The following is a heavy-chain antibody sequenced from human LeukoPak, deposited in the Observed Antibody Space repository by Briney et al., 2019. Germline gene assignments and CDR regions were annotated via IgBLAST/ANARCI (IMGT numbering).Heavy chain of an antibody. Sequence: GGPLRLSCAASGFTFSNYNMNWVRQAPGKGLEWVSSISSSGSYIYYADSMKGRFTISRDNAKNSLYLQMNSLRAEDTAVYYCASRASCGGDCYQFDYWGQGTLVTVSS. CDR2: ISSSGSYI. J-gene: IGHJ4*02. CDR3: ASRASCGGDCYQFDY. V-gene: IGHV3-21*01. CDR1: GFTFSNYN. D-gene: IGHD2-21*02.